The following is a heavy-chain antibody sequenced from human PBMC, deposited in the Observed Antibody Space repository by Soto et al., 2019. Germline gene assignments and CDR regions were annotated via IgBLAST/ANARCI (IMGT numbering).Heavy chain of an antibody. J-gene: IGHJ5*02. Sequence: QVQLQESGPGLVKPSETLSLTCTVSGGSVSSGSYYWSWIRQPPGKGLEWIGYIYYSGSTNYNPSLKSRVTISVDTSKNQFSLKLSSVTAADTAVYYCARAGPYYSSSWHTLYWFDPWGQGTLVTVSS. V-gene: IGHV4-61*01. D-gene: IGHD6-13*01. CDR3: ARAGPYYSSSWHTLYWFDP. CDR2: IYYSGST. CDR1: GGSVSSGSYY.